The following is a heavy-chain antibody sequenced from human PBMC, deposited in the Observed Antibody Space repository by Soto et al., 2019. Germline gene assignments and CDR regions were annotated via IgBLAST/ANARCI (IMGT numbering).Heavy chain of an antibody. CDR2: MNPDTDFGNT. V-gene: IGHV1-8*01. CDR1: GYTFTSYD. J-gene: IGHJ6*01. D-gene: IGHD6-19*01. Sequence: QVQLVQSGAEVKKPGASVKVSCKASGYTFTSYDINWVRQAPGQGLEWMGWMNPDTDFGNTGYAPKFQGRVTMTRDTPPHTAYMQLSNLRSADTATSFCARTSSWYNSYYGMGAWCQGTTVIVSA. CDR3: ARTSSWYNSYYGMGA.